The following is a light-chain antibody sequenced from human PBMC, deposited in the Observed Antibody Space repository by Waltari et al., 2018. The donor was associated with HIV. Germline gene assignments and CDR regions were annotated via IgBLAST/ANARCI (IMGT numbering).Light chain of an antibody. Sequence: QSVLTQPPSVSGTPGQRVTISCSGSNSNIENNTVNSNIENNTVNWYQQFPGTAPKFLNYRKNQRPGEVPYRFPGLKSGTPASLAISWLQAEDEADYYCAAWDDSLNWVFGGGTNLTVL. V-gene: IGLV1-44*01. CDR2: RKN. CDR3: AAWDDSLNWV. J-gene: IGLJ3*02. CDR1: NSNIENNTVNSNIENNT.